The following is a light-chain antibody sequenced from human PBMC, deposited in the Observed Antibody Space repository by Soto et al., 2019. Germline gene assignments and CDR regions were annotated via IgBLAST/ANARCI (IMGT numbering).Light chain of an antibody. J-gene: IGKJ1*01. CDR3: QQYGSSPTWT. V-gene: IGKV3-20*01. CDR2: RAS. Sequence: EIVLTQSPGPLSLSPGERATLSCRASQSVSSSYLAWYQQKPGQAPRLLIYRASSRATGIPDRFSSSGSGTDFTLTISRLVHEDFAVYYCQQYGSSPTWTFGQGTKVEIK. CDR1: QSVSSSY.